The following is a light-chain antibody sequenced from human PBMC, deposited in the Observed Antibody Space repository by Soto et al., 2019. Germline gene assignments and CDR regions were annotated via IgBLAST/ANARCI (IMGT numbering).Light chain of an antibody. CDR1: QSVSSN. CDR2: GAS. CDR3: QQYNNWPRT. J-gene: IGKJ2*01. V-gene: IGKV3-15*01. Sequence: EIVMTQPPATLSVSPGERATLSCRASQSVSSNLAWYQQKPGPAPRLLIYGASTRATGIPTRFSGSGSGTEFTLTISSLQSEHFAVYYCQQYNNWPRTFGQGTKLEIK.